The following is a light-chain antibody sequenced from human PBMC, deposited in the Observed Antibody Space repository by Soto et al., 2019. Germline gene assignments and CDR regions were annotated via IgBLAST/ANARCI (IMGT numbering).Light chain of an antibody. CDR3: QQSYSAPFT. CDR2: AAS. Sequence: DTQMTQSPASLSASVGDRVTITCRASQNINIYVNWYQQKTGKAPKLLIYAASTLQTGVPLRFSGSGSGTDFTLTISSLQAEDFAIYYCQQSYSAPFTFGPGTRWIS. CDR1: QNINIY. V-gene: IGKV1-39*01. J-gene: IGKJ3*01.